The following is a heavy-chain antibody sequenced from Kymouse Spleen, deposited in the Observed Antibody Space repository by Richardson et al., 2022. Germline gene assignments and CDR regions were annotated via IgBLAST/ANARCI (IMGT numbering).Heavy chain of an antibody. CDR3: ARGRIAAPLDY. CDR1: GFTFSSYD. CDR2: IGTAGDT. Sequence: EVQLVESGGGLVQPGGSLRLSCAASGFTFSSYDMHWVRQATGKGLEWVSAIGTAGDTYYPGSVKGRFTISRENAKNSLYLQMNSLRAGDTAVYYCARGRIAAPLDYWGQGTLVTVSS. D-gene: IGHD6-6*01. J-gene: IGHJ4*02. V-gene: IGHV3-13*01.